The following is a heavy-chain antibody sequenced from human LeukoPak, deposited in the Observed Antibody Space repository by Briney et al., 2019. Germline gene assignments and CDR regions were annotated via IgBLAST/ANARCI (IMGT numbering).Heavy chain of an antibody. J-gene: IGHJ3*02. CDR2: INPSGGST. V-gene: IGHV1-46*01. Sequence: GASVKVSCKASGYTFTSYYMHWVRQAPGQGLEWMGIINPSGGSTSYAQKFQGRVTMTRDMSTSTVYMELSSLRSEDTAVYYCARESYDILTGLRAFDIWGQGTMVTVSS. CDR3: ARESYDILTGLRAFDI. CDR1: GYTFTSYY. D-gene: IGHD3-9*01.